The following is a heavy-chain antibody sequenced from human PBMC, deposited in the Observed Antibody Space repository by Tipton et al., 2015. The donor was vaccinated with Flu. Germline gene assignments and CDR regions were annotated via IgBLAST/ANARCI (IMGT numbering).Heavy chain of an antibody. CDR2: IYYSGST. CDR3: ARHHRWLGYFGS. CDR1: GDSVSPYF. J-gene: IGHJ4*02. D-gene: IGHD3-9*01. Sequence: GLVKPSETLSPTCTVSGDSVSPYFWSWIRQPPGKGLEWIGSIYYSGSTNYSPSLKSRVTMSVDTSKSQISLKLIFVTAADTAVYYCARHHRWLGYFGSWGLGTLVTVSS. V-gene: IGHV4-59*02.